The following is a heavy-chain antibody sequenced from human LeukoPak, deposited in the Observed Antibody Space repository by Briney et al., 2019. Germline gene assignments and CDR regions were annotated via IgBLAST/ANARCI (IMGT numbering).Heavy chain of an antibody. J-gene: IGHJ4*02. CDR3: ARDLLVGYYDSSGYCGY. V-gene: IGHV1-18*01. CDR2: ISAYNGNT. D-gene: IGHD3-22*01. CDR1: GYTFTGYG. Sequence: ASVKVSCKASGYTFTGYGISWVRQAPGQGLEWMGWISAYNGNTNYAQKLQGRVTMTTDTSTSTAYMELRSLRSDDTAVYYCARDLLVGYYDSSGYCGYWGQGTLVTVSS.